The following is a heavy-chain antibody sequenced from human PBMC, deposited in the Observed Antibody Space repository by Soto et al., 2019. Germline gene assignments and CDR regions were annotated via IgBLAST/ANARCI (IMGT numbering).Heavy chain of an antibody. CDR3: TREQSEDNYFDP. D-gene: IGHD6-19*01. J-gene: IGHJ5*02. V-gene: IGHV4-31*03. CDR2: IYYTGST. Sequence: SETLSLTFTVSGGSIYTGGFYWSWIRQLPGKGLEWLGYIYYTGSTQYTPSLKSRLTISTDTSDNQFSLRLTSVNAADTAVYYCTREQSEDNYFDPWGQGTLVTVSS. CDR1: GGSIYTGGFY.